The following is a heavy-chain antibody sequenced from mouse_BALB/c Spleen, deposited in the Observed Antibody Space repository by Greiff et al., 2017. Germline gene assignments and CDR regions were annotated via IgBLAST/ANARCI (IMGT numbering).Heavy chain of an antibody. CDR1: GYSFTDYI. J-gene: IGHJ2*01. CDR2: INPYYGST. Sequence: VQLQQTGPELVKPGASVKISCKASGYSFTDYIMLWVKQSHGKSLEWIGNINPYYGSTSYNLKFKGKATLTVYRSSSTAYMQLNSLTSEDSAVYYCARWFDYWGQGTTLTVSS. CDR3: ARWFDY. V-gene: IGHV1-39*01.